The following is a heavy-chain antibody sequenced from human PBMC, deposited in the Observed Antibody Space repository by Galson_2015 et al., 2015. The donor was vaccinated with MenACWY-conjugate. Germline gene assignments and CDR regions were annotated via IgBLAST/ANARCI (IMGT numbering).Heavy chain of an antibody. Sequence: SLRLSCAASGFTFGGYEFNWVRQAPGKGLEWLSYIRKSGSTIYYADSVKGRFTISRDNFKKPLFLEMNSLRAGDTGVYYCARVGTWIHQYFYYMDVWGKGTPVTVSS. CDR3: ARVGTWIHQYFYYMDV. D-gene: IGHD5-18*01. CDR1: GFTFGGYE. V-gene: IGHV3-48*03. CDR2: IRKSGSTI. J-gene: IGHJ6*03.